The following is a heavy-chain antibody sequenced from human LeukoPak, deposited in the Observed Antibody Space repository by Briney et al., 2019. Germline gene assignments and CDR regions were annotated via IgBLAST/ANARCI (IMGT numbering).Heavy chain of an antibody. CDR3: ARERMAETCRKYYYYMDV. D-gene: IGHD2-15*01. V-gene: IGHV1-69*06. CDR2: IIPIFGTT. CDR1: GGTFSSYA. Sequence: SVKVSCKASGGTFSSYAISWVRQAPGQGLEWMGGIIPIFGTTNYAQKLQGRVTITADKSTSTAYMELSSLRSQDTAMYYCARERMAETCRKYYYYMDVWGKGTTVTVSS. J-gene: IGHJ6*03.